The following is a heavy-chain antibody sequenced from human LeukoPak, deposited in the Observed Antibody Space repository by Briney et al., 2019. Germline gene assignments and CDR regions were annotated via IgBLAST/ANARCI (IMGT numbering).Heavy chain of an antibody. CDR3: ARGRGEYTAIFAY. V-gene: IGHV4-34*01. CDR1: GGSFSGYY. D-gene: IGHD5-18*01. Sequence: MPSVTLSLTCAVYGGSFSGYYWRWLRQPPGKGREGIGEINHSGSTNYNPSLKSRVTISVDTSKNQFSLKLSSVTAADTAVYYCARGRGEYTAIFAYWGQGTLVTVSS. J-gene: IGHJ4*02. CDR2: INHSGST.